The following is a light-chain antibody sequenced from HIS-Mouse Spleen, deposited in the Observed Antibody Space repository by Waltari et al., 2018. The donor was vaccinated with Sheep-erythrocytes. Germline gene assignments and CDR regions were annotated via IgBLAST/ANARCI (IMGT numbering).Light chain of an antibody. CDR1: SSDVGSYNL. CDR3: QAWDSSTYV. CDR2: EGS. V-gene: IGLV2-14*02. J-gene: IGLJ1*01. Sequence: QSALTQPASVSGSPGQSITISYTGTSSDVGSYNLVSWYQQHPGKAPKLMIYEGSKRPSGVSNRFSGSKSGNTATLTISGTQAMDEADYYCQAWDSSTYVFGTGTKVTVL.